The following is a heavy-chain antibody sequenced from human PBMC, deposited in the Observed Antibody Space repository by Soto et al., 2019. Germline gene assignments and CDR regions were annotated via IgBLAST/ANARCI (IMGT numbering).Heavy chain of an antibody. CDR3: AKAMDYIVAADY. J-gene: IGHJ4*01. D-gene: IGHD5-12*01. V-gene: IGHV3-23*01. Sequence: HPGGSLRLSCAASGFIFKSYAMIWVRQAPGKGLEWVSSISGSGDITYYGDSVRGRFTISRDNSRNTLYLQMNSLRAEDTALYYCAKAMDYIVAADYWGHGTLVTVSS. CDR2: ISGSGDIT. CDR1: GFIFKSYA.